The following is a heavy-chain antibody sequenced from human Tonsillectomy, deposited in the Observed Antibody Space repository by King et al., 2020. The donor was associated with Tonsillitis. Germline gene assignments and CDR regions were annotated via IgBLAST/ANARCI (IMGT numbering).Heavy chain of an antibody. CDR3: VRGLRSGNHDVHFAY. Sequence: VQLVESGGGLVQPGGPLRLSCAASGFTFSTYSMNWVRQAPGKGLEWISYIHSSGDPISYADSVKGRFTISRDDAKNSLYLQMNSLRDEDTAVYYCVRGLRSGNHDVHFAYWGQGTLGTLSP. V-gene: IGHV3-48*02. CDR2: IHSSGDPI. J-gene: IGHJ4*02. CDR1: GFTFSTYS. D-gene: IGHD2-15*01.